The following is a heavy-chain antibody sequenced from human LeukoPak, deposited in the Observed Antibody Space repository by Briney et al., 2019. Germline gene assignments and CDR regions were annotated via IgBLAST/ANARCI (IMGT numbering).Heavy chain of an antibody. CDR1: GYTFTGYY. CDR3: ARGGVGATTFFDY. D-gene: IGHD1-26*01. Sequence: GASVKVSCKASGYTFTGYYMDWVRQAPGQGLEWMGWIDPNSGGTNYAQKFQGRVTMTRDTSISTAYMELSRLRSDDTAVYYCARGGVGATTFFDYWGQGTLVTVSS. V-gene: IGHV1-2*02. J-gene: IGHJ4*02. CDR2: IDPNSGGT.